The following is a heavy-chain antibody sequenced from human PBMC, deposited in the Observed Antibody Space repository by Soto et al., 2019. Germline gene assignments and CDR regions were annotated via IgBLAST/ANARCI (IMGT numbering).Heavy chain of an antibody. J-gene: IGHJ6*02. D-gene: IGHD4-4*01. CDR3: AREDYSKFRFRYYYYGMDV. Sequence: SETLSLTCTVSGGSISSSSYYWGWIRQPPGKGLEWIGSIYYSGSTYYNPSLKSRVTISVDTSKNQFSLKLSSVTAADTAVYYCAREDYSKFRFRYYYYGMDVWGQGTTVTVSS. V-gene: IGHV4-39*02. CDR1: GGSISSSSYY. CDR2: IYYSGST.